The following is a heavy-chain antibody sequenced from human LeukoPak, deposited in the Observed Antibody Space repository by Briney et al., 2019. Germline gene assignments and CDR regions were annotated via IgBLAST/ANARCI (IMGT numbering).Heavy chain of an antibody. Sequence: GGSLRLSCAASGFTFSSYWMSWVRQTPGKGLEWVANIKQDGGENYYVDSVKGRFTISRDNAKNSLYLQMNSLRAEDTAVYYCARSGSYWYFDLWGRGTLVTVSS. J-gene: IGHJ2*01. V-gene: IGHV3-7*01. CDR1: GFTFSSYW. D-gene: IGHD1-26*01. CDR2: IKQDGGEN. CDR3: ARSGSYWYFDL.